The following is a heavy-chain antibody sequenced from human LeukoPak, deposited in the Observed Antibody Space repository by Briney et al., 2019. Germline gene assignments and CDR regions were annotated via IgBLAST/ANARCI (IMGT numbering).Heavy chain of an antibody. Sequence: LAGGSLRLSCAASEFTLSNYWMHWVRQAPGKGLVWVSRINNDGSSTSYADSVKGRFTVSRDNAKSTVYLQMISLGDEDTAVYYCAREKPADYGSGSYDLQYCYFGMDVWGQGTTVTVSS. J-gene: IGHJ6*02. CDR2: INNDGSST. CDR3: AREKPADYGSGSYDLQYCYFGMDV. V-gene: IGHV3-74*01. D-gene: IGHD3-10*01. CDR1: EFTLSNYW.